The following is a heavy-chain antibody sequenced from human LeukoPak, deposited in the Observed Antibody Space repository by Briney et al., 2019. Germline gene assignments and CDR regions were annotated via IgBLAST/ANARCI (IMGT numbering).Heavy chain of an antibody. Sequence: ETLSLTCAVYGGSFSSYAMSWVRQAPGKGLEWVSAISGSGGSTYYADSVKGRFTISRDNSKNTLYLQMNSLRAEDTAVYYCANSRPETGPAFDYWGQGTLVTVSS. V-gene: IGHV3-23*01. D-gene: IGHD7-27*01. J-gene: IGHJ4*02. CDR2: ISGSGGST. CDR3: ANSRPETGPAFDY. CDR1: GGSFSSYA.